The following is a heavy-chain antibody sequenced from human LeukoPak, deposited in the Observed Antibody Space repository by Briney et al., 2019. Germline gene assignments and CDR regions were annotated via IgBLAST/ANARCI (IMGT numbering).Heavy chain of an antibody. V-gene: IGHV4-34*01. D-gene: IGHD6-13*01. CDR2: INHSGST. CDR1: GGSFSGYY. CDR3: ARVHGQQLVWGWFDH. J-gene: IGHJ5*02. Sequence: ETLSLTCAVYGGSFSGYYWSWIRQPPGKGLEWIGEINHSGSTNYNPSLKSRVTISVDTSKNQFSLKLSSVTAADTAVYYCARVHGQQLVWGWFDHWGQGTLVTVSS.